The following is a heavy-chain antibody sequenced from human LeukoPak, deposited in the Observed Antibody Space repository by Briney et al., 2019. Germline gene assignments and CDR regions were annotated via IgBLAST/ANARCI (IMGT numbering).Heavy chain of an antibody. J-gene: IGHJ4*02. V-gene: IGHV3-23*01. Sequence: WGSLTLSCAASGFSFNNYAMSWVHQAAGKGLNWVSILIASGGATFYADSVKCRFTISRDISKNTLYLQMNNLRVEDTAVYYCAKGGYDYIEVAYFDFWGQGILVTVSS. CDR2: LIASGGAT. CDR1: GFSFNNYA. CDR3: AKGGYDYIEVAYFDF. D-gene: IGHD5-12*01.